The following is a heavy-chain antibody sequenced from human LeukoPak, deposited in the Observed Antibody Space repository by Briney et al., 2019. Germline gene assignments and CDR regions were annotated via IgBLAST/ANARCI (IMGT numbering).Heavy chain of an antibody. CDR2: INPSGGST. CDR3: ARASLGDLFYSDF. D-gene: IGHD3-16*01. Sequence: ASVKVSCKASGYTFTSNYMHWVRQAPGQGLEWVGIINPSGGSTSYAQKFQGRVTMTRDTSTSTVYMELSSLRSEDTAVYYCARASLGDLFYSDFWGQGTLVTVSS. CDR1: GYTFTSNY. V-gene: IGHV1-46*01. J-gene: IGHJ4*02.